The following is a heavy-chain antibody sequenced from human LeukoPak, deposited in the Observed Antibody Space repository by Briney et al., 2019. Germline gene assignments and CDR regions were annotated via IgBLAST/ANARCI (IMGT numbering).Heavy chain of an antibody. V-gene: IGHV4-59*12. CDR3: ARDFHDSSGYYFDY. Sequence: SETLSLTCTVSGGSISSYYWSWIRQPPGKGLEWIGYIYYSGSTYYNPSLKSRVTISVDTSKNQFSLKLSSVTAADTAVYYCARDFHDSSGYYFDYWGQGTLVTVSS. J-gene: IGHJ4*02. CDR1: GGSISSYY. CDR2: IYYSGST. D-gene: IGHD3-22*01.